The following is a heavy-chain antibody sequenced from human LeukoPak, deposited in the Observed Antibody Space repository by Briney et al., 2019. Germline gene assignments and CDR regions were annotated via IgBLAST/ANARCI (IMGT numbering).Heavy chain of an antibody. D-gene: IGHD2-2*01. Sequence: SETLSLTCAAYGGSFSGHYWSWIRQPPGKGLEWIGEINHSGSTNYNPSLKSRVTISVDTSKSQFSLKLSSVTAADTGVYYCARGQYRRDYWGQGTLVTVSS. CDR1: GGSFSGHY. J-gene: IGHJ4*02. CDR2: INHSGST. CDR3: ARGQYRRDY. V-gene: IGHV4-34*01.